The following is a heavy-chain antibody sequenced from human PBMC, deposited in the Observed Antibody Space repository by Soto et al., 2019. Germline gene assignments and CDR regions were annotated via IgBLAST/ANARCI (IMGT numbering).Heavy chain of an antibody. V-gene: IGHV3-23*01. D-gene: IGHD3-10*01. CDR3: AKDRSGITMVRGATYFDY. CDR1: GFTFSSYA. Sequence: EVQLLESGGGLVQPGGSLRLSCAASGFTFSSYAMSWVRQAPGKGLEWVSAISGSGGSTYYADTVKGRFTISRDNSKNTLYLKMNSLRAEDTAVYYYAKDRSGITMVRGATYFDYWGQGTLVTVSS. CDR2: ISGSGGST. J-gene: IGHJ4*02.